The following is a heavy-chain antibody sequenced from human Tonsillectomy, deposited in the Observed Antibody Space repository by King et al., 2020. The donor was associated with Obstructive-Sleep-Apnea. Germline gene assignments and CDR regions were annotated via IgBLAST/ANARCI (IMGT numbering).Heavy chain of an antibody. V-gene: IGHV4-34*01. CDR2: INHSGST. Sequence: VQLQQWGAGLLKPSETLSLTCAVYGGSFSGYYWSCIRQPPGKGLEWIWEINHSGSTNYNPSLKSRVTISVDTSKNQFSLKLSSVTAADTAVYYCARGGYYDSSGGYFDYWGQGTLVTVSS. CDR1: GGSFSGYY. J-gene: IGHJ4*02. D-gene: IGHD3-22*01. CDR3: ARGGYYDSSGGYFDY.